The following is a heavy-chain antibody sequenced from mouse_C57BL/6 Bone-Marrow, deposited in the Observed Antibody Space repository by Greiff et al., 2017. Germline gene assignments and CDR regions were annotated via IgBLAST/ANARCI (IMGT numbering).Heavy chain of an antibody. V-gene: IGHV5-17*01. CDR2: LSSSSSTI. J-gene: IGHJ2*01. CDR3: ARPGGYYGSSSYYFDY. Sequence: VKLVESGGGLVKPGGSLTLSCAASGFTFSDYGMHWFRQAPEKGLEWVSYLSSSSSTIYYADTVKGRFTISSDNAKNTLFLQMTSLRSEDTAMYYCARPGGYYGSSSYYFDYWGQGTTLTVSS. D-gene: IGHD1-1*01. CDR1: GFTFSDYG.